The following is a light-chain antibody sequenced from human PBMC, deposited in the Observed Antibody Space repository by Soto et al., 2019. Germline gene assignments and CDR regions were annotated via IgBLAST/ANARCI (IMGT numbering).Light chain of an antibody. Sequence: QSVLTQPPSASWTPGQRVTISCSGSSYNIGSNTVHWYQQLPGTAPKLLIYSNNQRPSGVPDRFSGSKSGTSASLAISGLQSEDEADYYCAAWDDSLNGRGVFGGGTKVTVL. CDR1: SYNIGSNT. V-gene: IGLV1-44*01. J-gene: IGLJ3*02. CDR2: SNN. CDR3: AAWDDSLNGRGV.